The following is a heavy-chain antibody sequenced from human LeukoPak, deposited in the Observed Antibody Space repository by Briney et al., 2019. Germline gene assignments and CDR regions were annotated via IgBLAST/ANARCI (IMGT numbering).Heavy chain of an antibody. Sequence: PSQTLSLTCTVSGGSISSGSYYWSWIRQPAGKGLEWIGRIYPSGSTNYNPSLKSRVTTSVDRSKNQFSLMLRSVSAEKTAVYYCARAVGSSESNWFDPWGQGTLATVSS. CDR1: GGSISSGSYY. CDR3: ARAVGSSESNWFDP. CDR2: IYPSGST. V-gene: IGHV4-61*02. J-gene: IGHJ5*02. D-gene: IGHD1-26*01.